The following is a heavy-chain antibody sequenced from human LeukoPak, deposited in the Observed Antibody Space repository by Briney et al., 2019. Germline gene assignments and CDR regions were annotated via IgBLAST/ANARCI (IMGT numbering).Heavy chain of an antibody. D-gene: IGHD2-2*02. V-gene: IGHV4-34*01. J-gene: IGHJ4*02. CDR1: GGSFSGYY. CDR2: INHSGST. Sequence: PSETLSLTCAVYGGSFSGYYWSWIRQPPGKGLEWIGEINHSGSTNYNPSLKSRVTISVDTSKNQFSLKLSSVTAADTAVYYCARRGNYCSSTSCHKFFDYWGQGTLVTVSS. CDR3: ARRGNYCSSTSCHKFFDY.